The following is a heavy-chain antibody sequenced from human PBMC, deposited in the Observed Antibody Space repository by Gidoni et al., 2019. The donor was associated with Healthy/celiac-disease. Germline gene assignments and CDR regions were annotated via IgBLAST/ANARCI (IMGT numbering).Heavy chain of an antibody. V-gene: IGHV3-30-3*01. CDR1: GFTFSSYA. D-gene: IGHD5-18*01. Sequence: QVQLVESGGGVVQPGRSLSLSCAASGFTFSSYAMHWVRQAPGKGLEWVAVISYDGSNKYYADSVKGRFTISRDNSKNTLYLQMNSLRAEDTAVYYCARARGGYSYGYYFDYWGQGTLVTVSS. CDR2: ISYDGSNK. J-gene: IGHJ4*02. CDR3: ARARGGYSYGYYFDY.